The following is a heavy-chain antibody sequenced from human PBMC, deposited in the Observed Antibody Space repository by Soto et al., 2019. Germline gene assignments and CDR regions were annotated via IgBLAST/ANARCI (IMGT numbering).Heavy chain of an antibody. J-gene: IGHJ4*02. CDR2: MNPNSGNT. D-gene: IGHD2-2*01. V-gene: IGHV1-8*01. CDR3: ARVQEYCTSTTCHDYFDY. CDR1: GYTFTSYD. Sequence: ASVKVSCKASGYTFTSYDINWVRQATGQGLEWMGWMNPNSGNTGYAQKFQGRVTMTRNTSISTAYMELSSLSSEDTAVYYCARVQEYCTSTTCHDYFDYWGQGTLVTVSS.